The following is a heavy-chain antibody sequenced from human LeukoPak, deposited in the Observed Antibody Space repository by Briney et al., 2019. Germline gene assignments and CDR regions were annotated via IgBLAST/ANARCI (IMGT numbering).Heavy chain of an antibody. CDR1: GYTFTGYY. CDR3: ARVPLVATGTGFDY. D-gene: IGHD5-12*01. CDR2: INPNSGGT. V-gene: IGHV1-2*02. Sequence: ASVKVSCKASGYTFTGYYMHWVRQAPGQGLEWMGWINPNSGGTNYAQKFQGRVTMTRDTSISTAHMELSRLRSDDTAVYYCARVPLVATGTGFDYWGQGTLVTVSS. J-gene: IGHJ4*02.